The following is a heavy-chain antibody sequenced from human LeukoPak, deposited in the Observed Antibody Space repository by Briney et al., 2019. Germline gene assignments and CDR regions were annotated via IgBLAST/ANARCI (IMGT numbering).Heavy chain of an antibody. D-gene: IGHD2-15*01. CDR3: ARGRVARAPFFDY. CDR1: GGSFSGYY. J-gene: IGHJ4*02. CDR2: IYHSGST. Sequence: PSETLSLTCAVYGGSFSGYYWSWIRQPPGKGPEWIGQIYHSGSTDYNPSLKSRVTISVDTSKNQFSLKLSSVTAADTAVYYCARGRVARAPFFDYWGQGTLVSVSS. V-gene: IGHV4-34*01.